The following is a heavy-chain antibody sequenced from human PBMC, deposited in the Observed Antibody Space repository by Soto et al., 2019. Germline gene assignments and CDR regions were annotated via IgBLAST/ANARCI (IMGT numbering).Heavy chain of an antibody. CDR2: VKTKIDGGTT. CDR1: GFIFSNVW. CDR3: TTDCSTDRSYGDGAFDI. Sequence: EVQLVESGGGLVKPGGSLRLSCAASGFIFSNVWMSWVRQAPGKGLEWVGRVKTKIDGGTTDYAAPVKGRFTISRDDSKNTLYLQMNSLKTEDTAVYYCTTDCSTDRSYGDGAFDIWGQGTMVAVSS. J-gene: IGHJ3*02. D-gene: IGHD2-2*01. V-gene: IGHV3-15*01.